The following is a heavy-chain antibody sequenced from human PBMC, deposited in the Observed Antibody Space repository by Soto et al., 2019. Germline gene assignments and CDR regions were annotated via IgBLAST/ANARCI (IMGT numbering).Heavy chain of an antibody. J-gene: IGHJ5*02. CDR3: ARRYCSGGSCYSEDWFDP. V-gene: IGHV4-39*01. CDR2: IYYSGST. CDR1: GGSISSSSYY. Sequence: PSETLSLTCTVSGGSISSSSYYWGWIRQPPGKGLEWIGSIYYSGSTYYNPSLKSRVTISVDTSKNQFSLKLSSVTAADTAVYYCARRYCSGGSCYSEDWFDPWGQGTLVIVSS. D-gene: IGHD2-15*01.